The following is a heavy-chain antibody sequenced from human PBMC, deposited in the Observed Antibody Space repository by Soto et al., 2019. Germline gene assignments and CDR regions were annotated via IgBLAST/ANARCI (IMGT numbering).Heavy chain of an antibody. V-gene: IGHV4-38-2*01. Sequence: SSETLSLTWAVSGFFISSGNYWGWMRKPPGKGLEWIGSIFHGGNAYYNQSLNSLVTISVDMSKNQFSLKLNSVTAADTAVYYCARARWYDAFDVWGQRTVVTVSS. D-gene: IGHD2-15*01. CDR3: ARARWYDAFDV. J-gene: IGHJ3*01. CDR2: IFHGGNA. CDR1: GFFISSGNY.